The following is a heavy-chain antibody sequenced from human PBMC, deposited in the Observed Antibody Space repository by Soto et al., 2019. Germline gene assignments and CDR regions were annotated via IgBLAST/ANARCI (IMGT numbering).Heavy chain of an antibody. Sequence: PGGSLRLSCAASGFTFSSYGMHWVRQAPGKGLEWVAVIWYDGSNKYYADSVKGRFTISRDNSKNTLYLQMNSLRAEDTAVYYCARDAVGSYYGSAAYYYYGMDVWGHRTTVTVSS. CDR1: GFTFSSYG. CDR3: ARDAVGSYYGSAAYYYYGMDV. V-gene: IGHV3-33*01. CDR2: IWYDGSNK. J-gene: IGHJ6*02. D-gene: IGHD3-10*01.